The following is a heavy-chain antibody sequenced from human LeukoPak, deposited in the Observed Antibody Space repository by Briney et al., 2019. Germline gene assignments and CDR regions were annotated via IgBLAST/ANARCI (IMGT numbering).Heavy chain of an antibody. CDR2: INPYSGGT. D-gene: IGHD6-13*01. V-gene: IGHV1-2*06. CDR1: GYTFTGYH. CDR3: ARDQGSLTRSWYTGY. J-gene: IGHJ4*02. Sequence: ASVKFSCKASGYTFTGYHIHWVRQAPGQGLEWMGRINPYSGGTNFAQKFQGRVTMTRDTSITTAYMDLSSLTPDDTAVYFCARDQGSLTRSWYTGYWGQGTQVTVSS.